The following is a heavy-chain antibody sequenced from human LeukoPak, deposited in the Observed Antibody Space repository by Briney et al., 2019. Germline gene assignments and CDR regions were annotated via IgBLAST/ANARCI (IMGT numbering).Heavy chain of an antibody. Sequence: PGGSLRLSCAASGFTFSGSAMHWVRQASGKGLEWVGRIGSKANSYATAYAASVKGRFTISRDNAKNTLYLQMNSLRAEDTAVYYCARVRTTYYDILTGYSYGPDDAFDIWGQGTMVTVSS. D-gene: IGHD3-9*01. CDR2: IGSKANSYAT. CDR3: ARVRTTYYDILTGYSYGPDDAFDI. V-gene: IGHV3-73*01. CDR1: GFTFSGSA. J-gene: IGHJ3*02.